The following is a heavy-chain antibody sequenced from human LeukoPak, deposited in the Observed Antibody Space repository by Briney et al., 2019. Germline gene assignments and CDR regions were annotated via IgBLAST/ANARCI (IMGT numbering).Heavy chain of an antibody. CDR3: ARVRSDGTVDV. J-gene: IGHJ6*02. CDR2: INPSGGHS. V-gene: IGHV1-46*01. Sequence: ASVKVSCKTSGYTFSTYYLHWVRQAPGQGLEWMGIINPSGGHSDYAPNFHGRVSMTRDKSTSTDYMELSSLRSEDTAVYYCARVRSDGTVDVWGQGTTVTVSS. D-gene: IGHD2-15*01. CDR1: GYTFSTYY.